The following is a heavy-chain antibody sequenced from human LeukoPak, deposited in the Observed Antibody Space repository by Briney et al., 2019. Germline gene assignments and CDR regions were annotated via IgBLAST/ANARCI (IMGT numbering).Heavy chain of an antibody. CDR2: IYYSGST. Sequence: SETLSLTCAVSGYSISSSNWWGWIRQPPGKGLEWIGYIYYSGSTYYNPSLKSRVTMSVDTSKNQFSLKLSSVTAADTAVYYCAREVIEDWFDPWGQGTLVTVSS. V-gene: IGHV4-28*03. D-gene: IGHD2/OR15-2a*01. J-gene: IGHJ5*02. CDR3: AREVIEDWFDP. CDR1: GYSISSSNW.